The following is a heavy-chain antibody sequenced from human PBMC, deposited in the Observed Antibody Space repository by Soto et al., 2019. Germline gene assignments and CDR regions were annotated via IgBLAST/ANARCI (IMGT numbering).Heavy chain of an antibody. V-gene: IGHV1-69*13. CDR3: ARDGWLQGAGAFDI. CDR2: IIPIFGTA. CDR1: GGTFSSYA. D-gene: IGHD5-12*01. J-gene: IGHJ3*02. Sequence: SVKVSCKASGGTFSSYAISWVRQAPGQGLEWMGGIIPIFGTANYAQKFQGRVTITADESTSTAYMELSSLRSEDTAVYYCARDGWLQGAGAFDIWGQGTMVTVSS.